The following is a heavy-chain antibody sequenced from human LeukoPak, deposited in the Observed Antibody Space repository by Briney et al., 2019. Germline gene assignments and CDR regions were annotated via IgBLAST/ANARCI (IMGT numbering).Heavy chain of an antibody. CDR2: IYTSGST. V-gene: IGHV4-4*07. D-gene: IGHD6-19*01. Sequence: SETLSLTCTVSGGSISSYYWSWIRQPAGKGLEWIGRIYTSGSTNYNPSPKSRVTMSVDTSKNQFSLKLSSVTAADTAVYYCARGGKTYSSGWGLYYFDYWGQGTLVTVSS. CDR1: GGSISSYY. J-gene: IGHJ4*02. CDR3: ARGGKTYSSGWGLYYFDY.